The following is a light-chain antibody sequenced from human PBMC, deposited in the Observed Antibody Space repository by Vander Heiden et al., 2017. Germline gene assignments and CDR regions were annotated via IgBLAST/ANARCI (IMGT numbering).Light chain of an antibody. CDR2: GAS. CDR3: QQYNNGPSLLT. V-gene: IGKV3-15*01. J-gene: IGKJ4*01. Sequence: EIVMTQSPATLSVSPGERATLSCRASQSVSSNLAWYQQKPGQAPRLLIYGASTRATGIPARFSGSGSGTEFTLTISSLQSEDFAVYYCQQYNNGPSLLTFGGGTKVEIK. CDR1: QSVSSN.